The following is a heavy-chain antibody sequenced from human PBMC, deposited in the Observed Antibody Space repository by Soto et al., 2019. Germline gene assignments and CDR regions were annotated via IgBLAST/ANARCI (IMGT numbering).Heavy chain of an antibody. J-gene: IGHJ5*01. CDR1: GFTFSSYG. Sequence: GGSLRLSCAASGFTFSSYGMSWVRQAPGKGLEWVAGIRGDGVRKYYADSVKGRFTISRDNSKKTLYLQMNSLRAEDTAMYYCMKDSPHYYDSSGHIDPWGQGTMVTVSS. CDR2: IRGDGVRK. D-gene: IGHD3-22*01. CDR3: MKDSPHYYDSSGHIDP. V-gene: IGHV3-30*18.